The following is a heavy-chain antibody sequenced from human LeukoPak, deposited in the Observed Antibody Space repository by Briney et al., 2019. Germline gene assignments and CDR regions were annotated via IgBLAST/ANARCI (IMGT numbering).Heavy chain of an antibody. J-gene: IGHJ4*02. CDR2: IYYSGST. CDR3: ARVYYDFWSGYGDY. Sequence: SGTLSLTCTVSGGSISSYYWSWIRQPPGKGLEWIGYIYYSGSTNYNPSLKSRVTISVDTSKNQFSLKLSSVTAADTAVYYCARVYYDFWSGYGDYWGQGTLVTVSS. V-gene: IGHV4-59*01. D-gene: IGHD3-3*01. CDR1: GGSISSYY.